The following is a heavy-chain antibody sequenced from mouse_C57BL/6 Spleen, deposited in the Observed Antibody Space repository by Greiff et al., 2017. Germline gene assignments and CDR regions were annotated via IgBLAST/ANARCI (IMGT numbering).Heavy chain of an antibody. D-gene: IGHD2-2*01. CDR1: GYTFTSYW. Sequence: QVQLQQSGAELVKPGASVKMSCKASGYTFTSYWITWVKQRPGQGLEWIGDIYPGSGSTNYNEKFKSKATLTVDTSSSTAYMQLSSLTSEDSAVYYCARAGRGYDGVFDYWGQGTTLTVSS. V-gene: IGHV1-55*01. CDR2: IYPGSGST. J-gene: IGHJ2*01. CDR3: ARAGRGYDGVFDY.